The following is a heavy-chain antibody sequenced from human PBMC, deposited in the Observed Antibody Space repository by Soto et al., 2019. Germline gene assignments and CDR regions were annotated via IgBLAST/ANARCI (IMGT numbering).Heavy chain of an antibody. V-gene: IGHV4-31*03. J-gene: IGHJ6*02. CDR1: GGSISSGGYY. Sequence: TLSLTCTVSGGSISSGGYYWSWIRQHPGKGLEWIGYIYYSGSTYYNPSLKSRVTISVDTSKNQFSLKLSSVTAADTAVYYCARGNYRPYGMDVWGQGTTVTVSS. CDR2: IYYSGST. CDR3: ARGNYRPYGMDV. D-gene: IGHD3-10*01.